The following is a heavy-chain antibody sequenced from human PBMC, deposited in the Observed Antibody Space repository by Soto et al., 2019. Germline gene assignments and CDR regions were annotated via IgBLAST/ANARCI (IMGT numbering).Heavy chain of an antibody. D-gene: IGHD2-15*01. J-gene: IGHJ4*02. CDR2: IKQDGSEK. V-gene: IGHV3-7*03. CDR3: ARVKGYCSGGSCRPLVY. Sequence: PGGSLRLSCAASGFTFSSYWMSWVRQAPGKGLEWVANIKQDGSEKYYVDSVKGRFTISRDNAKNSLYLQMNSLRAEDTAVYYCARVKGYCSGGSCRPLVYWDQGTLVTVSS. CDR1: GFTFSSYW.